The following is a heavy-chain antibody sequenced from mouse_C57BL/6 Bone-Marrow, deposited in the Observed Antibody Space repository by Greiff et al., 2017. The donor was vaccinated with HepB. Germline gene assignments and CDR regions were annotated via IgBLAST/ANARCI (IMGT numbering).Heavy chain of an antibody. V-gene: IGHV1-81*01. Sequence: QVQLKQSGAALARPGASVKLSCKASGYTFTSYGISWVKQRTGQGLEWIGEIYPRSGNTYYNEKFKGKATLTADKSSSTAYMELRSLTSEDSAVYFCARKVGGPMDDWGQGTSVTVSS. D-gene: IGHD1-1*01. CDR1: GYTFTSYG. J-gene: IGHJ4*01. CDR2: IYPRSGNT. CDR3: ARKVGGPMDD.